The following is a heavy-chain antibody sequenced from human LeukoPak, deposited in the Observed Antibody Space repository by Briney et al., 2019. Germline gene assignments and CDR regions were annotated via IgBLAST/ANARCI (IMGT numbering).Heavy chain of an antibody. J-gene: IGHJ4*02. CDR1: GGSISSGSYY. Sequence: PSETLSLTCTVSGGSISSGSYYWSWIRQPAGKGLEWIGRIYTSGSTNHNPSLKSRVTISVDTSKNQFSLKLSSVTAADTAVYYCAREGWYSSSYWGQGTLVTVSS. V-gene: IGHV4-61*02. CDR2: IYTSGST. CDR3: AREGWYSSSY. D-gene: IGHD6-6*01.